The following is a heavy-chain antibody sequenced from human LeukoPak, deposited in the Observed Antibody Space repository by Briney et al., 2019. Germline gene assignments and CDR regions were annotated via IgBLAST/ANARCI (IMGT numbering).Heavy chain of an antibody. Sequence: SVKVSCKASGGTFSSYAISWVRQAPGQGLEWMGGIIPIFGTANYAQKLQGRVTMTTDTSTSTAYMELRSLRSDDTAVYYCAREVLGAARPYMDVWGKGTTVTVSS. J-gene: IGHJ6*03. CDR1: GGTFSSYA. CDR3: AREVLGAARPYMDV. D-gene: IGHD6-6*01. CDR2: IIPIFGTA. V-gene: IGHV1-69*05.